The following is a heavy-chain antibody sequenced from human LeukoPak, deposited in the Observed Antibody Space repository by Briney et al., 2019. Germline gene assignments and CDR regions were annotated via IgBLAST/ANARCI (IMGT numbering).Heavy chain of an antibody. CDR3: ARGFSH. CDR1: GGSFIDYY. V-gene: IGHV4-34*01. Sequence: SETLSLTCAVYGGSFIDYYWSWLRQPPGKGLEWIREIDHSGSTTYNPSLKSRVTISVDTSKNQFSLKLNSVTAADTAVYYCARGFSHWGQGTLVTVSS. CDR2: IDHSGST. J-gene: IGHJ4*02.